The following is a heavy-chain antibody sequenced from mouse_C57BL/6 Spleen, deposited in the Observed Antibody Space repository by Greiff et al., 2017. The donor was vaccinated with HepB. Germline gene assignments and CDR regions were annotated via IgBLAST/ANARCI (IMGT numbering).Heavy chain of an antibody. J-gene: IGHJ2*01. D-gene: IGHD1-1*01. CDR1: GFTFSNYW. CDR2: IRLKSDNYAT. Sequence: EVQVVESGGGLVQPGGSMKLSCDASGFTFSNYWMNWVRQSPEKGLEWVAQIRLKSDNYATHYAESVKGRFTISRDDSKSSVYLQMNNLRAEDTGIYYCTDDYYGSSRDYWGQGTTLTVSS. CDR3: TDDYYGSSRDY. V-gene: IGHV6-3*01.